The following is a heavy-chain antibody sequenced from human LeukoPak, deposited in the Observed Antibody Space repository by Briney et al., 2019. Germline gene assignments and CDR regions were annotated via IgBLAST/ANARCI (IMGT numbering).Heavy chain of an antibody. J-gene: IGHJ4*02. CDR2: INSDGSST. CDR3: ARDVHPDIVVVPAANRPPLGY. D-gene: IGHD2-2*01. Sequence: GGSLRLSCAASGFTFSSYWMHWVRQAPGKGLVWVSRINSDGSSTSYADSVKGRFTISRDNAKNTLYLQMNSLRAEDTAVYYCARDVHPDIVVVPAANRPPLGYWGQGTLVTVSS. CDR1: GFTFSSYW. V-gene: IGHV3-74*01.